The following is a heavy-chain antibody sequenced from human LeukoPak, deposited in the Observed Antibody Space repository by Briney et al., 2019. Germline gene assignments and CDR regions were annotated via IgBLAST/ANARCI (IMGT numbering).Heavy chain of an antibody. CDR3: ARTPPGENFDY. CDR1: GYTFTNYD. CDR2: MSPNSGNT. J-gene: IGHJ4*02. D-gene: IGHD2-15*01. V-gene: IGHV1-8*03. Sequence: ASVKVSCKASGYTFTNYDINWVRQATGQGLEWMGWMSPNSGNTGYAQKFQGRVTITRSTSIRTAYMELSSLTSEDTAVYYCARTPPGENFDYWGQGTLVTVSS.